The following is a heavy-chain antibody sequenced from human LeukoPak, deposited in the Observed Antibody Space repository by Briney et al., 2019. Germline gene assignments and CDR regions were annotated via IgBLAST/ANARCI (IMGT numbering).Heavy chain of an antibody. J-gene: IGHJ4*02. V-gene: IGHV4-34*01. CDR1: GGSFSGYY. CDR2: INHSGST. Sequence: SETLSLTCAVYGGSFSGYYWSWIRQPPGKGLEWIGEINHSGSTNYSPSLKSRVTISVDTSKNQFSLKLSSVTAADTAVYYCARGHYYDSKGYFDYWGQGTLVTVSS. CDR3: ARGHYYDSKGYFDY. D-gene: IGHD3-22*01.